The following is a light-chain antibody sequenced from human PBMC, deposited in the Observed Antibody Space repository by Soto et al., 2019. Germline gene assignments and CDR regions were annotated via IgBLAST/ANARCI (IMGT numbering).Light chain of an antibody. V-gene: IGKV3-20*01. Sequence: EIVLTQSPGTLSLSPGERATLSCRASQSVSGSYLAWYQQKPGQAPRLLIFAASTRATGIPDRFSGSVSGTDFTLTISRLEPEDLAVYSCQQYGSSPYTFGQGTKLEIK. CDR1: QSVSGSY. J-gene: IGKJ2*01. CDR2: AAS. CDR3: QQYGSSPYT.